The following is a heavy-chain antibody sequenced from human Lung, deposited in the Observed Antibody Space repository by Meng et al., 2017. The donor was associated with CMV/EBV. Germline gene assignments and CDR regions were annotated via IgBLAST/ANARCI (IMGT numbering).Heavy chain of an antibody. Sequence: ASVXVSXKASGYTFTNYYIHWVRQAPGQGLEWMGWIKPNSGATNYVQKFQGRLTVTRDTSITTAYMELTRLRSDDTAVYYCARAPGLSLAAAASDAYFDKWXQGTXVTVYS. CDR2: IKPNSGAT. J-gene: IGHJ4*02. CDR1: GYTFTNYY. D-gene: IGHD6-13*01. CDR3: ARAPGLSLAAAASDAYFDK. V-gene: IGHV1-2*02.